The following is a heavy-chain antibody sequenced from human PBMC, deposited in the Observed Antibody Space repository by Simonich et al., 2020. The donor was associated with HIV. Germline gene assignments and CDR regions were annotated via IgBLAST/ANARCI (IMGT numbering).Heavy chain of an antibody. J-gene: IGHJ4*02. Sequence: EVQLVESGGGLVKPGGSLRLSCAASGFTFSSYSMNWVRQAPGKGLGWVSSISSSISYIYYADSVKGRFTISRDNAKNSLYLQMNSLRAEDTAVYYCARDGRKGSSTSCSDYWGQGTLVTVSS. CDR1: GFTFSSYS. D-gene: IGHD2-2*01. V-gene: IGHV3-21*01. CDR2: ISSSISYI. CDR3: ARDGRKGSSTSCSDY.